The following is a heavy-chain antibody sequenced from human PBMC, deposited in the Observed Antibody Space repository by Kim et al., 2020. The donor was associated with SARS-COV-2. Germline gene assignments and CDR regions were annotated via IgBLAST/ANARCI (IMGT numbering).Heavy chain of an antibody. J-gene: IGHJ4*02. D-gene: IGHD5-12*01. CDR3: AKAVEMAYFDY. Sequence: GGSLRLSCAASGFTFDDYAMHWVRQAPGKGLEWVSGISWNSGSIGYADSVKGRFTISRDNAKNSLYLQMNSLRAEDTALYYCAKAVEMAYFDYWGQGTLV. CDR2: ISWNSGSI. CDR1: GFTFDDYA. V-gene: IGHV3-9*01.